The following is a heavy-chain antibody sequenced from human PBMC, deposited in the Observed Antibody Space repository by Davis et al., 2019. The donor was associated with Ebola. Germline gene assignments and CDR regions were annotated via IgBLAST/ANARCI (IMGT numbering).Heavy chain of an antibody. CDR2: IYYSGST. CDR1: GGSISSYY. J-gene: IGHJ3*02. V-gene: IGHV4-59*01. D-gene: IGHD3-22*01. Sequence: SETLSLTCTVSGGSISSYYWSWIRQPPGKGLEWIGYIYYSGSTNYNPSLKSRVTISVDTSKNQFSLKLSSVTAADTAVYYCARDPYYDDKGGRGGFDIWGQGTMVTVSS. CDR3: ARDPYYDDKGGRGGFDI.